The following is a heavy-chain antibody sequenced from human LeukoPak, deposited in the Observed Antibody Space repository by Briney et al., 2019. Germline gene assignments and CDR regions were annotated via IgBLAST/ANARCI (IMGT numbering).Heavy chain of an antibody. D-gene: IGHD4-23*01. CDR1: GYTFTSYG. CDR3: ATPLVPRHGGNSHMQIDY. Sequence: ASVKVSCKASGYTFTSYGISWVRQAPGQGLEWMGWISAYNGNTNYAQKLQGRVTMTEDTSTDTAYMELSSLRSEDTAVYYCATPLVPRHGGNSHMQIDYWGQGTLVTVSS. J-gene: IGHJ4*02. CDR2: ISAYNGNT. V-gene: IGHV1-18*01.